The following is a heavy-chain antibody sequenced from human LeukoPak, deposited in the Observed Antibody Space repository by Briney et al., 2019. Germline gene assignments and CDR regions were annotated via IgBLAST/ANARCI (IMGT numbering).Heavy chain of an antibody. CDR2: IYYSGST. CDR3: ARTRITMVRGVMINWFDP. Sequence: NTSETLSLTCTVSGGSISGSSYYWGWIRQPPGKGLEWIGSIYYSGSTYYNPSLKSRVTISVDASKNQFSLKLSSVTAADTAVYYCARTRITMVRGVMINWFDPWGQGTLVTVSS. D-gene: IGHD3-10*01. J-gene: IGHJ5*02. V-gene: IGHV4-39*07. CDR1: GGSISGSSYY.